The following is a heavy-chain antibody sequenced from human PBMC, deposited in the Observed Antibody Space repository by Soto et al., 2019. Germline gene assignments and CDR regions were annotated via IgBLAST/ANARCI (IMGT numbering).Heavy chain of an antibody. V-gene: IGHV3-74*01. Sequence: EVQLVESGGGLVQSGGSLRLSCTASGFAFNTYWMHWVRLTPGKGLVWVSRINGDGSSTTYADSVQGRFTISRDNAKNTLYLQMSSLIAEDTAVYYCARDKQYTIEYWGQGTLVTVSS. J-gene: IGHJ4*02. CDR3: ARDKQYTIEY. CDR2: INGDGSST. D-gene: IGHD2-2*02. CDR1: GFAFNTYW.